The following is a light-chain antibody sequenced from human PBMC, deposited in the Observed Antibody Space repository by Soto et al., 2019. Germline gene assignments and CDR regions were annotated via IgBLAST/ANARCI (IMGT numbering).Light chain of an antibody. Sequence: QSVLTQPAAVSGSPGQSITISCTGTSGDIGGFYYVSWYQHHPGKDPKLMIYQVSNRPSGVSNRFSGSTSGNTASLTISGLQAEDEADYFCSSYSSSSTFYVFGAGTKSPS. J-gene: IGLJ1*01. V-gene: IGLV2-14*01. CDR1: SGDIGGFYY. CDR2: QVS. CDR3: SSYSSSSTFYV.